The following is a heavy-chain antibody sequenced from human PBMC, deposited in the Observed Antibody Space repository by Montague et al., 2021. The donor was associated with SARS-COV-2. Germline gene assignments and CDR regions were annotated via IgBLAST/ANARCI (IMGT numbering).Heavy chain of an antibody. V-gene: IGHV4-59*11. J-gene: IGHJ5*02. CDR2: IYYSGGI. CDR1: GGSISDHY. CDR3: ARAVSVRSTFNWMDP. D-gene: IGHD3-10*01. Sequence: SETLSLTCTVSGGSISDHYCAWIRQPPGKGLELLSNIYYSGGINSNASLKSRVSMSVSTSKNQFSLKLTSVTAADTAVYFCARAVSVRSTFNWMDPWGQGTPVTVSS.